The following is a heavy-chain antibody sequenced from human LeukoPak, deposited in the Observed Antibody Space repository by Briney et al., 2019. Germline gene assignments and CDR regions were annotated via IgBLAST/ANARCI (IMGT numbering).Heavy chain of an antibody. V-gene: IGHV7-4-1*02. J-gene: IGHJ4*02. Sequence: ASVKASCKASGYTFTSRAMNWVRQAPGQGLEWMGWINTNTGNPTYAQGFTGRFVFSLDTSVSTAYLQISSLKAEDTAVYYCARQGPGYCSSTSCYGVDYWGQGTLVTVSS. CDR3: ARQGPGYCSSTSCYGVDY. D-gene: IGHD2-2*01. CDR1: GYTFTSRA. CDR2: INTNTGNP.